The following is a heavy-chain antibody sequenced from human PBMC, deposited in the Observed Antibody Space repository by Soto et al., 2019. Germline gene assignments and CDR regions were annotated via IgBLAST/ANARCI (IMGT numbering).Heavy chain of an antibody. D-gene: IGHD5-18*01. J-gene: IGHJ1*01. Sequence: QVQLQQWGAGLLKPTETLSLTCAVYGGSFSGYYWSWIRQPPGKGLEWIGEINHSGSTNYNPSLKSRVTISVDTSKNQFSVKLSSVTDADTAVYYCARGGYAPFQHWGQGTLVTVSS. CDR2: INHSGST. CDR1: GGSFSGYY. CDR3: ARGGYAPFQH. V-gene: IGHV4-34*01.